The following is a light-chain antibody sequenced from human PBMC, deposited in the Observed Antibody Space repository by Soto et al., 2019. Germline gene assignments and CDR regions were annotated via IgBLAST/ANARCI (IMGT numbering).Light chain of an antibody. CDR3: QQYGDSPLT. V-gene: IGKV3-20*01. CDR1: QSVTVNS. J-gene: IGKJ3*01. CDR2: AAS. Sequence: EILLTQSPSTLSLSPGEGVTLSCRASQSVTVNSLAWYQQKPGQAPRLLIYAASTRDTAVPDRFTGSGSGTDFALTISRLEPGDFAVYYCQQYGDSPLTFGPGTKVDIK.